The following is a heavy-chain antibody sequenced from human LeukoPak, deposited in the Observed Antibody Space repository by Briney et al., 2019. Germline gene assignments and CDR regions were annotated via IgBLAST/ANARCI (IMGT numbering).Heavy chain of an antibody. V-gene: IGHV4-30-4*08. Sequence: PSETLSLTCTVSGGSISSGDYYWSWIRQPPGKGLEWIGYIYYSGSTYYNPSLKSRVTISVDTSKNQFSLKLSSVTAADTAVYYCARAPRGHSWIFDYRGQGTLVTVSS. CDR3: ARAPRGHSWIFDY. J-gene: IGHJ4*02. CDR2: IYYSGST. CDR1: GGSISSGDYY. D-gene: IGHD3-10*01.